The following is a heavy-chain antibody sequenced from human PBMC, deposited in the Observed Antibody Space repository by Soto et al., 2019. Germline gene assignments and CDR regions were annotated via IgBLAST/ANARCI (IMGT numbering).Heavy chain of an antibody. CDR2: IKSKADNGTT. CDR3: TTDYGWAFAI. D-gene: IGHD4-17*01. CDR1: RFTLSNAR. V-gene: IGHV3-15*01. J-gene: IGHJ3*02. Sequence: EVQLMASGGGVVKPGESLRLSCAGSRFTLSNARMTWVRQAPGKGLEWVGRIKSKADNGTTDYPAAVKGRFTISRDDSRNTLYLQLNSLKTEDTAVYYCTTDYGWAFAIWGQGTMVTVSS.